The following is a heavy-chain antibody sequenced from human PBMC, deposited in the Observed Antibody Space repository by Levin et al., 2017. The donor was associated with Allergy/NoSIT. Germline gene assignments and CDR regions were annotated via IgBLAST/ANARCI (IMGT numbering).Heavy chain of an antibody. D-gene: IGHD2-15*01. Sequence: GGSLRLSCEASGFTFSTYAMHWVRQAPGKGLEWVAVISYDGNNKYYTDSVKGRLTISRDNSKNTLYLQINILRGEDTAMYYCARATDWLLLDYWGQGALVTVSS. CDR1: GFTFSTYA. J-gene: IGHJ4*02. CDR3: ARATDWLLLDY. CDR2: ISYDGNNK. V-gene: IGHV3-30-3*01.